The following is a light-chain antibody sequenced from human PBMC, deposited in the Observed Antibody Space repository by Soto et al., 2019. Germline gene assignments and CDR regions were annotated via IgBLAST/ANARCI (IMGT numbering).Light chain of an antibody. Sequence: EIVMTQSPATLSVSPGEGATLSCRASLTVNTNLAWYQQKRGQAPRLLIYGAFMRATGIPARFSGSGSGTEFTLTISSLQSEDVAVYYCQQYNNRWPFGLGTKV. CDR1: LTVNTN. V-gene: IGKV3-15*01. CDR2: GAF. CDR3: QQYNNRWP. J-gene: IGKJ1*01.